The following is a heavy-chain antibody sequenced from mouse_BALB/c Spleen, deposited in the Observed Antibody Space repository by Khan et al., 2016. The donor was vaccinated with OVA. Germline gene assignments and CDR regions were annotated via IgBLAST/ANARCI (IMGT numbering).Heavy chain of an antibody. V-gene: IGHV1-20*02. CDR2: INPHIGET. D-gene: IGHD1-1*01. CDR1: GYSFTGYF. Sequence: VQLQQSGPELVKPGASVKISCKASGYSFTGYFMNWVMQSHGKSLEWIGRINPHIGETFYNQKFKGKATLTVDESSSTAHMELRSLASEDSAVYNCARIYGSNFDNWGQGTTLTVSS. J-gene: IGHJ2*01. CDR3: ARIYGSNFDN.